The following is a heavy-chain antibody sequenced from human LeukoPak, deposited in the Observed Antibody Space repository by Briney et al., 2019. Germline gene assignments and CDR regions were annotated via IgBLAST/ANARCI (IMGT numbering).Heavy chain of an antibody. CDR2: ISGSGSNT. V-gene: IGHV3-23*01. CDR1: GFTFSSYA. CDR3: ARGNGDYAIHPDY. D-gene: IGHD4-17*01. J-gene: IGHJ4*02. Sequence: GRSLRLSCAASGFTFSSYAMTWVRQAPGKGLEWVSAISGSGSNTYYADSVKGRFTVSRDNSKSTLYLLINSLRADDTAVYYCARGNGDYAIHPDYWGQGTLVTVSS.